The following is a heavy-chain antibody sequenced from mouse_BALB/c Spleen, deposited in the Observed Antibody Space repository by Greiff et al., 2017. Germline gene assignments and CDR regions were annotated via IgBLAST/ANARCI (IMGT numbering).Heavy chain of an antibody. Sequence: EVQRVESGGGLVKPGGSLKLSCAASGFTFSDYYMYWVRQTPEKRLEWVATISDGGSYTYYPDSVKGRFTISRDNAKNNLYLQMSSLKSEDTAMYYCARAPILYGRSYWYFDVWGAGTTVTVSA. J-gene: IGHJ1*01. CDR1: GFTFSDYY. V-gene: IGHV5-4*02. D-gene: IGHD1-1*01. CDR3: ARAPILYGRSYWYFDV. CDR2: ISDGGSYT.